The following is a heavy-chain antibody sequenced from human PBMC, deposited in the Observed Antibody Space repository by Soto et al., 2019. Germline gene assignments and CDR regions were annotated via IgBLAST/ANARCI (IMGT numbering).Heavy chain of an antibody. CDR2: IYYSGST. Sequence: PSETLSLTCSVSGVSVSSGSHYRSWIRQSPGKGLEWIGFIYYSGSTNYNPSLKSRVTISVDTSKNQFSLKVTSVTAADTAVYFCARAPVGLDTISYFDYWGQGKLVTVSS. V-gene: IGHV4-61*01. CDR1: GVSVSSGSHY. D-gene: IGHD3-3*01. J-gene: IGHJ4*02. CDR3: ARAPVGLDTISYFDY.